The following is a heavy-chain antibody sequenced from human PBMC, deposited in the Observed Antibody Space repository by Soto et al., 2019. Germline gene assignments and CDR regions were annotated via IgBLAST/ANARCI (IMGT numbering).Heavy chain of an antibody. J-gene: IGHJ6*02. CDR3: ARQGFGALHGLVDV. D-gene: IGHD3-10*01. CDR1: GGSISSYY. V-gene: IGHV4-59*08. Sequence: QVQLQESGPGLVKPSETLSLSCTVSGGSISSYYWSWIRQPPGKGMEWIGYVHHSWGSTYNPSLQSRVAISIDTSKSQFSLKLTSVTAPDTAVYYCARQGFGALHGLVDVWGQGTTVTVSS. CDR2: VHHSWGS.